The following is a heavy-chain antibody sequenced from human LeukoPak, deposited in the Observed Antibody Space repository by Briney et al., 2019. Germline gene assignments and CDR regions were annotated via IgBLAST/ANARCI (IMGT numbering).Heavy chain of an antibody. Sequence: PGGSLRLSCAASGFTFSNYWMSWVRQAPGKGLEWVANIKQDGSEKYYVDSAKGRFTISRDNAKNSLYLQMNSLRAEDTAVYYCASFRITVAGRTGLDYWGQGTLVTVSS. D-gene: IGHD6-19*01. V-gene: IGHV3-7*01. CDR3: ASFRITVAGRTGLDY. CDR2: IKQDGSEK. J-gene: IGHJ4*02. CDR1: GFTFSNYW.